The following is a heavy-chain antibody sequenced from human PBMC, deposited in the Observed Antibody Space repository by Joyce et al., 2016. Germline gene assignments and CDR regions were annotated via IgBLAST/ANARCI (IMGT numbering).Heavy chain of an antibody. Sequence: EVHLLESGGGLVQPGGSLRPSCATSGFTFSSCAVGWVRQAPGKGVEWVSSNGWAGRFPLYADSVKGRFPISRDFSRNTLYLQMNGLRAEDTAVYYCARDKARGVTRNRGPAPHESLDYWGQGTLVTVSS. V-gene: IGHV3-23*03. D-gene: IGHD3-10*01. CDR1: GFTFSSCA. CDR2: NGWAGRFP. CDR3: ARDKARGVTRNRGPAPHESLDY. J-gene: IGHJ4*02.